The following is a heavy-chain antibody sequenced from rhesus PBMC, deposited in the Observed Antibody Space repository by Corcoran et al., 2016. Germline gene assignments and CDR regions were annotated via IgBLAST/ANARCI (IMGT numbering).Heavy chain of an antibody. Sequence: EVQLVQSGAEVKRPGESLKISCKTSGYSFTSYWISWVRQMPGKGLEWMGAIDPSASATAYSPSFQGQVTISAEKSVSTAYRQWSSREASDTATYYCAKYYGGSLVNRFDVWGPGVLVTVSS. J-gene: IGHJ5-1*01. CDR3: AKYYGGSLVNRFDV. D-gene: IGHD4-29*01. CDR1: GYSFTSYW. V-gene: IGHV5-20*02. CDR2: IDPSASAT.